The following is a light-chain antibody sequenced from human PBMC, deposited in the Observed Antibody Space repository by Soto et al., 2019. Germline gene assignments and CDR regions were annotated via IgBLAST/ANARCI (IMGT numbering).Light chain of an antibody. V-gene: IGKV3-20*01. CDR2: GAS. J-gene: IGKJ5*01. CDR3: QQYDNSPIT. Sequence: EIVLTQSPGTLSLSPAERATLSCRASQSVRSDYLAWYQQKPGQAPRLLIYGASSRATGIPDRFSGTGSETDFTLSISRLEPEDFAVYYCQQYDNSPITFGQGTRLEIK. CDR1: QSVRSDY.